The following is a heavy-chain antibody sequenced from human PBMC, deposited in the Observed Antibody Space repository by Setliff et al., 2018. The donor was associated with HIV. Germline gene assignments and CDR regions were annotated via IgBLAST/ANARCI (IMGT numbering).Heavy chain of an antibody. CDR2: INYSGDT. CDR3: VRQHGDYAFGS. J-gene: IGHJ5*01. V-gene: IGHV4-34*01. Sequence: SETLSLTCAVYGGSFPAYYWNWVRQPPGKGLEWIGEINYSGDTTYNPSLKGRVNMFIDTSKKQSSLKVASVTAADTAVYYCVRQHGDYAFGSWGQGTLVTVSS. D-gene: IGHD4-17*01. CDR1: GGSFPAYY.